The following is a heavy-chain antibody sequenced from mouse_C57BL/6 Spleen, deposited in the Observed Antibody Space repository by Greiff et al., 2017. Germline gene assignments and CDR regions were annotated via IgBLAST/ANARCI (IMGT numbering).Heavy chain of an antibody. CDR1: GYAFSSYW. CDR3: ARPYSNYYAMDY. Sequence: VQLQQSGAELVKPGASVKISCKASGYAFSSYWMNWVKQRPGKGLEWIGQIYPGDGDTNYTGKFKGKATLTADKSSSTAYMQLSSLTSEDSAVYFCARPYSNYYAMDYWGQGTSVTVAS. D-gene: IGHD2-5*01. CDR2: IYPGDGDT. V-gene: IGHV1-80*01. J-gene: IGHJ4*01.